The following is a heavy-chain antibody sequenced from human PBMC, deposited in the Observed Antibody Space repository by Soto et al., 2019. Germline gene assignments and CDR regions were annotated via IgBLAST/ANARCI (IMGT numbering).Heavy chain of an antibody. CDR3: EAFYYFDY. Sequence: QLQLQESGPGLVKPSETLSLTCTVSGGSISSSSYYWGWIRQPPGEGLEWIGSIYYSGSTYYNPSLERRPTISVHTYETQFSLSLSAVTAADRAVSYCEAFYYFDYWGQGTLVTVSS. J-gene: IGHJ4*02. CDR1: GGSISSSSYY. CDR2: IYYSGST. V-gene: IGHV4-39*01. D-gene: IGHD3-16*01.